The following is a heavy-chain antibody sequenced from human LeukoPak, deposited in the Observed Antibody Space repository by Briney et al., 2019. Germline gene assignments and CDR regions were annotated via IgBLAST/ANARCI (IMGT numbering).Heavy chain of an antibody. Sequence: GGSLRLSCAASGFTFSSYGMHWVRQAPGKGLEWVGHIKSKTDGATTDYAAPMKGRFTISRDDSENTLSLQMNSLKTEDTAVYYCILEGRNGMDVWGQGTTVTVSS. D-gene: IGHD1-1*01. CDR2: IKSKTDGATT. J-gene: IGHJ6*02. CDR1: GFTFSSYG. V-gene: IGHV3-15*01. CDR3: ILEGRNGMDV.